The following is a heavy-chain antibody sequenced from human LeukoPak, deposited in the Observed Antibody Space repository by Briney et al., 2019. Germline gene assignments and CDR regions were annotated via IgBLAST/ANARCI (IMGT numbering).Heavy chain of an antibody. CDR1: GFTFSSYE. J-gene: IGHJ4*02. CDR3: ARDQKVGEPSGFDY. V-gene: IGHV3-48*03. CDR2: ISSSGSTI. D-gene: IGHD1-26*01. Sequence: PGGSLRLSCAASGFTFSSYEMNWVRQAPGEGLEWVSYISSSGSTIYYADSVKGRFTISRDNAKNSLYLQMNSLRAEDTAVHYCARDQKVGEPSGFDYWGQGTLVTVSS.